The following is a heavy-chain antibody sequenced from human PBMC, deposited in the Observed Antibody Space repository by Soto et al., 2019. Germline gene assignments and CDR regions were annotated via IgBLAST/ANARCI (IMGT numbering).Heavy chain of an antibody. CDR1: GVTVVNNY. CDR3: AAYSHKGY. J-gene: IGHJ4*02. CDR2: IYSGGST. V-gene: IGHV3-66*01. D-gene: IGHD3-16*01. Sequence: GQSFRDCKSAAGVTVVNNYIRWVRQAPGKGLEWVSLIYSGGSTYYADSVKGRFTISRDSSKNTLYLQMNSLRAEDTAMYYCAAYSHKGYWGQGTLVTVSS.